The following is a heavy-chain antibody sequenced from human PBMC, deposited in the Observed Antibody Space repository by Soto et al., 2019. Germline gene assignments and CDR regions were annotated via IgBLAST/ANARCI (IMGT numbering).Heavy chain of an antibody. Sequence: QVQLVQSGAEAKKRGSSVKVSCKTSGVSFNNNGIGWVRQAPGHGLEWMGGVSPPFRTSNYARKFQGRISITADASTGTVNMELSSLTSEDTAQYYCARVLYYGSGSYSPYGMDVWGQGTTVTVSS. CDR1: GVSFNNNG. J-gene: IGHJ6*02. CDR2: VSPPFRTS. D-gene: IGHD3-10*01. CDR3: ARVLYYGSGSYSPYGMDV. V-gene: IGHV1-69*01.